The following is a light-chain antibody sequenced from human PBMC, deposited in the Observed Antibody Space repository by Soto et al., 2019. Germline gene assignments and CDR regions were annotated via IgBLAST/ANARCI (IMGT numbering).Light chain of an antibody. CDR3: AAWDDSLSGSWV. CDR2: RNN. V-gene: IGLV1-47*01. J-gene: IGLJ3*02. Sequence: QSVLTQPPSASGTPGQRVTISCSGSSSNIGSNSVYWYHQLPGTAPKLLIYRNNQRPSGVPDRFSGSKSGTSASLAISGLRSEDEADYYCAAWDDSLSGSWVFGGGTKLTVL. CDR1: SSNIGSNS.